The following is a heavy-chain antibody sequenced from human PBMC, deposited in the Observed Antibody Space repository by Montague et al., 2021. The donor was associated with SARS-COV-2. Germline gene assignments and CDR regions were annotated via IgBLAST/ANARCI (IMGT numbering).Heavy chain of an antibody. CDR2: LHYAGSA. D-gene: IGHD6-13*01. CDR3: VATYNGNWYYFDY. J-gene: IGHJ4*02. Sequence: SETLSLTCSVSGGSFNSSDYYWGWLRQPPGKGLEWIGDLHYAGSAYYNPSLRSRVTISADTSKNQFSLKLNSVTAADTAVYYCVATYNGNWYYFDYWGQGTLVTVSS. CDR1: GGSFNSSDYY. V-gene: IGHV4-39*01.